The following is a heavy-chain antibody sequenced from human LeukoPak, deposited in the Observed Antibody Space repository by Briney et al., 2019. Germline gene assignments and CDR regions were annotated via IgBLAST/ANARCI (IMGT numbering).Heavy chain of an antibody. D-gene: IGHD4-23*01. J-gene: IGHJ3*01. Sequence: SETLSLTCTVSGDSISRNSHSWGWIRQPPGKGLEWIGSIFYSGSTYYNPSLKSRVIISVDTSKNQFSLKVGSVTATDTTVYYCARPVPYGGTTIGSDAFDVWGPGTKVTVSS. CDR1: GDSISRNSHS. CDR2: IFYSGST. CDR3: ARPVPYGGTTIGSDAFDV. V-gene: IGHV4-39*01.